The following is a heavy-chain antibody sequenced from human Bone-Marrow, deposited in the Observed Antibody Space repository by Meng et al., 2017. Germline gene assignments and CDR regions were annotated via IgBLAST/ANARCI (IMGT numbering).Heavy chain of an antibody. CDR3: ARDNFWSGPDY. J-gene: IGHJ4*02. V-gene: IGHV3-11*01. Sequence: QRVEAGGGLFTPGGSPRVSCSAPGFTFSDYYMSWIRQAPGNGLEWVSYMSSSGSTIYYADSVKGRFTISRDNAKNSLYLQMNSLRAEDTAVYYCARDNFWSGPDYWGQGTLVTVSS. CDR1: GFTFSDYY. D-gene: IGHD3-3*01. CDR2: MSSSGSTI.